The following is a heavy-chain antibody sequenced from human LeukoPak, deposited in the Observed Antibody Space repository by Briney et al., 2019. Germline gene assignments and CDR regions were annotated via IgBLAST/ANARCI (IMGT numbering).Heavy chain of an antibody. D-gene: IGHD5-18*01. V-gene: IGHV1-69*13. J-gene: IGHJ4*02. CDR2: IIPIFGTA. CDR3: ARDQDVDTAMVDLYYFDY. CDR1: GGTFSSYA. Sequence: GASVKVSCKASGGTFSSYAISWVRQAPGQGLEWMGGIIPIFGTANYAQKFQGRVTITADESTSTAYMELSSLRSEDTAVYCCARDQDVDTAMVDLYYFDYWGQGTLVTVSS.